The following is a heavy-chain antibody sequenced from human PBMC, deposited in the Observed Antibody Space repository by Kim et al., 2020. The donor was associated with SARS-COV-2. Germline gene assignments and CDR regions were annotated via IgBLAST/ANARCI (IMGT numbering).Heavy chain of an antibody. Sequence: SETLSLTCTVSGGAISSYYWSWIRQPPGKGLEWIGYIYYSGSTNYNPSLKSRVTISVDTSKNQFSLKLSSVTAADTAVYYCARLRYYYDSSGYYYGPFD. J-gene: IGHJ4*01. CDR1: GGAISSYY. CDR3: ARLRYYYDSSGYYYGPFD. CDR2: IYYSGST. V-gene: IGHV4-59*08. D-gene: IGHD3-22*01.